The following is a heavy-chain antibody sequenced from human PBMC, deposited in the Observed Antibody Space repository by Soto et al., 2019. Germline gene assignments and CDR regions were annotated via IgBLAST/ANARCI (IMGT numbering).Heavy chain of an antibody. CDR2: ISGYNGNT. Sequence: SVKVSCKTSGYTFSNYGINCVLRSRLQWREWMGWISGYNGNTNYAQTVQGRVTMTTDTSTGTVYMELRSLKSDDTAIYYCSRFIMVGGWFDPNYYHGMDVWGQGTTVTVSS. CDR3: SRFIMVGGWFDPNYYHGMDV. CDR1: GYTFSNYG. J-gene: IGHJ6*02. D-gene: IGHD6-19*01. V-gene: IGHV1-18*01.